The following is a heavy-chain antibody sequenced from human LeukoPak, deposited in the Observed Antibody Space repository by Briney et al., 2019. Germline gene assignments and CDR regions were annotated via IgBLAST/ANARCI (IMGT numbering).Heavy chain of an antibody. Sequence: PSETLSRTCAVYGASLINYYWSWIRQSPGKGLEWIGDIDHSGGTSYNPALRSRVTMSIDPSRNQFYLKINSVTASDTAVYYCAMVLWQSARPGPWDQGSLVTVSS. CDR2: IDHSGGT. CDR3: AMVLWQSARPGP. D-gene: IGHD2/OR15-2a*01. J-gene: IGHJ5*02. CDR1: GASLINYY. V-gene: IGHV4-34*01.